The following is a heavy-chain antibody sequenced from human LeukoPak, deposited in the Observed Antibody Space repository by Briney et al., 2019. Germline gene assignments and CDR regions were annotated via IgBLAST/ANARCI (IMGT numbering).Heavy chain of an antibody. V-gene: IGHV3-48*03. J-gene: IGHJ4*02. CDR3: ARETDSTLFDY. CDR2: ISSSGSTK. D-gene: IGHD2-2*01. CDR1: GFTFSSYE. Sequence: GGSLRLSCAASGFTFSSYEMNWVGQAPGKGLEWVSYISSSGSTKYYADSVKGRFTISRDNAKNSLYMQMNSLRAEDTAVYYCARETDSTLFDYWGQGTLVTVSS.